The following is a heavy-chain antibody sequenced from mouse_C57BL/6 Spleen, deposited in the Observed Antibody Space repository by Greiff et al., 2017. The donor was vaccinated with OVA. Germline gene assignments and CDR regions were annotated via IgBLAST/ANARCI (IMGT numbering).Heavy chain of an antibody. D-gene: IGHD1-1*01. CDR1: GYSFTGYY. CDR3: ARTATVIPSRYFDV. Sequence: EVQVVESGPELVKPGASVKISCKASGYSFTGYYMNWVKQSPEKSLEWIGEINPSTGGTTYNQKFKAKATLTVDKSSSTAYMQLKSLTSEDSAVYYCARTATVIPSRYFDVWGTGTTVTVSS. CDR2: INPSTGGT. V-gene: IGHV1-42*01. J-gene: IGHJ1*03.